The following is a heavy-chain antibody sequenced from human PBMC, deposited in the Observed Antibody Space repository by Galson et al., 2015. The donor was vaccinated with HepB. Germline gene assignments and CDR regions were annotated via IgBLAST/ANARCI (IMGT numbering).Heavy chain of an antibody. D-gene: IGHD3-3*01. CDR1: GYTFTGYY. CDR3: AYGVIRLRFLEWLPLDY. V-gene: IGHV1-2*02. Sequence: SVKVSCKASGYTFTGYYMHWVRQAPGQGLEWMGWINPNSGGTNYAQKFQGRVTMTRDTSISTAYMELSRLRSDDTAVYYCAYGVIRLRFLEWLPLDYWGQGTLVTVSS. CDR2: INPNSGGT. J-gene: IGHJ4*02.